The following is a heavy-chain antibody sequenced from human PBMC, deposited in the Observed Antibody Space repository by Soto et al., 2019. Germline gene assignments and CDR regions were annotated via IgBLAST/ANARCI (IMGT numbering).Heavy chain of an antibody. CDR1: SYTFTSYG. Sequence: ASVKVSCKASSYTFTSYGISWVRQAPGQGLEWMGWISAYNGNTNYAQKLKGRVTMTTDTSTSTAYMELRSLRSDDTAVYYCARAPSIFGVVITIPDFDYWGQGTLVTVSS. V-gene: IGHV1-18*04. CDR3: ARAPSIFGVVITIPDFDY. J-gene: IGHJ4*02. D-gene: IGHD3-3*01. CDR2: ISAYNGNT.